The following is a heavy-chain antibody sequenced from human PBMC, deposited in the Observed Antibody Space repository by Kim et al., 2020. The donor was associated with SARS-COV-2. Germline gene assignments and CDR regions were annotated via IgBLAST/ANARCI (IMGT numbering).Heavy chain of an antibody. J-gene: IGHJ6*02. Sequence: SETLSLTCTVSGGSITSSSYYWGWIRQPPGKGLEWIGSVDYAGSTYYNPSLKSRVTISVDTSKIQFSLNLSSVTAADTALYYCARQVLRDCSNGVCFMYYYGMDVWGQGTTVTVSS. CDR3: ARQVLRDCSNGVCFMYYYGMDV. CDR1: GGSITSSSYY. V-gene: IGHV4-39*01. D-gene: IGHD2-8*01. CDR2: VDYAGST.